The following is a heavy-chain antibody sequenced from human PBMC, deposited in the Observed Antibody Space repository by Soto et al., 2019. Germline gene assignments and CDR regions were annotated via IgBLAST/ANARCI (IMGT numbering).Heavy chain of an antibody. CDR2: IKQDGSEK. CDR3: ARDMGVFWSGYPEGGFDY. Sequence: EAQLVESGGGLVQPGGSLRLSCAASGFTFTNYWMSWVRQAPGKGLEWVANIKQDGSEKYYADSAKGRFIISRHNAKTSLYLQMNSLRAEDTAVYYCARDMGVFWSGYPEGGFDYWGQGTPVTVSS. D-gene: IGHD3-3*01. J-gene: IGHJ4*02. V-gene: IGHV3-7*01. CDR1: GFTFTNYW.